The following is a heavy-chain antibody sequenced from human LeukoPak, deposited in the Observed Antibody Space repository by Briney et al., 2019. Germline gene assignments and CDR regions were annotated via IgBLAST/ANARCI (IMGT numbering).Heavy chain of an antibody. J-gene: IGHJ4*02. CDR3: AKDDGYDRSGYLYY. CDR2: IRYDGSST. D-gene: IGHD3-22*01. CDR1: GFTFSSYS. V-gene: IGHV3-30*02. Sequence: GGSLRLSCAASGFTFSSYSMRCVRHAPPGRLVGGAFIRYDGSSTYYADSVKSRVTISRDNSKNTLSLQMNSLSAADTAVYYCAKDDGYDRSGYLYYWGEGTLVTVSS.